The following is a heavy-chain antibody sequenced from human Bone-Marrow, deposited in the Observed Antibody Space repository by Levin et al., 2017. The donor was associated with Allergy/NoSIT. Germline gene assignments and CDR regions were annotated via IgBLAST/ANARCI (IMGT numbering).Heavy chain of an antibody. Sequence: GESLKISCAGSGFLFSDYHMNWIRQAPGKGLEWVAYMGTTSGAIYYVDSVKGRFTISRDNAKNSVFLQMNSLRADDTAVYYCARGTMIAVVISDYFYYGMDVWGQGTAVTVS. V-gene: IGHV3-11*01. D-gene: IGHD3-22*01. CDR3: ARGTMIAVVISDYFYYGMDV. J-gene: IGHJ6*02. CDR2: MGTTSGAI. CDR1: GFLFSDYH.